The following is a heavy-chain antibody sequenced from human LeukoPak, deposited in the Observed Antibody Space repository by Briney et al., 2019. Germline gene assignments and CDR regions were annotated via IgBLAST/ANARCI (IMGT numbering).Heavy chain of an antibody. Sequence: SETLSLTCTVSGGSISTYYWSWIRKPPGKGLEWIGHIYNSGSTNYSPSLKSRVTISVDTSKNQFSLKLSSVTAADTAVYYCARLPSRRYYYDSSGYSFDYWGQGTLVTVSS. CDR2: IYNSGST. CDR1: GGSISTYY. V-gene: IGHV4-59*08. D-gene: IGHD3-22*01. CDR3: ARLPSRRYYYDSSGYSFDY. J-gene: IGHJ4*02.